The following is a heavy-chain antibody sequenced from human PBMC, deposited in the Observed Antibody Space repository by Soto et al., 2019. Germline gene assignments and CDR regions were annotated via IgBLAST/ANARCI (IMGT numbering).Heavy chain of an antibody. CDR3: VGDHWGPAHF. J-gene: IGHJ4*02. D-gene: IGHD2-2*01. CDR1: GFTFRKSW. V-gene: IGHV3-7*04. Sequence: EMQLVESGGGLVQPGGSLRLSCVASGFTFRKSWMSWVRQAPGKGLEWVANMKEDGSEIHYVDSVKGRFTISRDNAKNSLYLQMSSLRAEDTAVYYCVGDHWGPAHFRGQGTLVTVSS. CDR2: MKEDGSEI.